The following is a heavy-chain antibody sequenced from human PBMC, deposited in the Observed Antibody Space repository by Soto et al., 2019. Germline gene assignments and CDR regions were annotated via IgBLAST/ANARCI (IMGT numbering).Heavy chain of an antibody. CDR2: IYYSGST. V-gene: IGHV4-30-4*01. CDR1: GVFISSGDYY. Sequence: PSETLSLTCIVSGVFISSGDYYWSWIRQPPGKGLEWIGYIYYSGSTYYNPSLKSRITLSLDTSKNQFSLRLSSVIAADTAVYYCAGRYQPGGYFQPWGQGTLVTVSS. CDR3: AGRYQPGGYFQP. D-gene: IGHD2-2*01. J-gene: IGHJ1*01.